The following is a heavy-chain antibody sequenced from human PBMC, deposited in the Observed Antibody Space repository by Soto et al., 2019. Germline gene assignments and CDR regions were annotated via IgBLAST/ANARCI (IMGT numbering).Heavy chain of an antibody. D-gene: IGHD3-3*01. Sequence: GGSLRLSCAASGFTFSSYAMSWVRQAPGKGLEWVSAISGSGGSTYYADSVKGRFTISRDNSKNTLYLQMNSLRAEDTAVYYCAKGLTPKRFLEWTYYDYWDQGTLVTFSS. CDR2: ISGSGGST. CDR3: AKGLTPKRFLEWTYYDY. J-gene: IGHJ4*02. CDR1: GFTFSSYA. V-gene: IGHV3-23*01.